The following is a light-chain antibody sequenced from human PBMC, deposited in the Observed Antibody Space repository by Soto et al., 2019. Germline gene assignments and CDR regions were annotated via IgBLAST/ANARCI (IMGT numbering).Light chain of an antibody. CDR1: QSVSDN. V-gene: IGKV3-15*01. CDR2: VAS. J-gene: IGKJ4*01. CDR3: QQYSNSLT. Sequence: MLMTQSPSTLSVSPGERVTLSCRSSQSVSDNLAWFQQKPGQGTRLLIYVASTRATGIPARFSGSGSETDFTLTISRLEPEDFVVYYCQQYSNSLTFGGGTKVDIK.